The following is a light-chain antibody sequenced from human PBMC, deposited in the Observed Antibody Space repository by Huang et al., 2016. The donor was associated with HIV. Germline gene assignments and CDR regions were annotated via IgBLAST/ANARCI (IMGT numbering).Light chain of an antibody. J-gene: IGKJ1*01. CDR3: QQYDDWPRT. CDR1: QNINNN. Sequence: VMTQSPASLPVSPGDRATLFCRARQNINNNLAWYQKRPGQAPRLLIYGASKRATGVPPRFRGSRSGTNFTLTITSLQSEDFALYYCQQYDDWPRTFGQGTKVEV. V-gene: IGKV3-15*01. CDR2: GAS.